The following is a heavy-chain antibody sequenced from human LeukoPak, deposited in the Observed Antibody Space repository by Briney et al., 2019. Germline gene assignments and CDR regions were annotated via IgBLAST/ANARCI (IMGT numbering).Heavy chain of an antibody. J-gene: IGHJ6*02. Sequence: ASVKVSCKASGYTFTSYDINWVRQATGQGLEWMGWMNPNSGNTGYAQKFQDRVTMTRNTSISTAYMELSSLRSEDTAVYYCARGRGYCCRTSCYRRYAVGVWGQGTTVTVSS. CDR2: MNPNSGNT. V-gene: IGHV1-8*01. CDR1: GYTFTSYD. D-gene: IGHD2-2*01. CDR3: ARGRGYCCRTSCYRRYAVGV.